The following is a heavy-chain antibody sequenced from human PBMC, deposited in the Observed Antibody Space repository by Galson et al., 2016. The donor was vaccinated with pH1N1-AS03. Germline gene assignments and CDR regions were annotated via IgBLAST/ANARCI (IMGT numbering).Heavy chain of an antibody. CDR1: GFSFSASW. CDR2: IRQDGSEK. J-gene: IGHJ2*01. Sequence: SLRLSCAASGFSFSASWMSWVRQAPGKGLEWVANIRQDGSEKYYVDSVEGRFTISRDNAKNSLYLQMNSLRDEDRAVYYCARESPLSCYLDLWGRGTLVTVSS. CDR3: ARESPLSCYLDL. V-gene: IGHV3-7*03.